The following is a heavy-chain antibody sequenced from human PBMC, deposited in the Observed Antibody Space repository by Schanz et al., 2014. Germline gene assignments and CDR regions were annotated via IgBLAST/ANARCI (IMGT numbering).Heavy chain of an antibody. V-gene: IGHV4-39*01. Sequence: QVQLQESGPGLVKPSETLSLTCTVSGDSISTSYYWGWIRQPPGKGLEWIGSVYYSGGSYYNLSHKPGVPRPEDPSKTRSPLRLSFVPAADTAVYYCARGQDHAKTGDLWGRGTLVTISS. CDR2: VYYSGGS. J-gene: IGHJ5*02. CDR3: ARGQDHAKTGDL. CDR1: GDSISTSYY. D-gene: IGHD2-2*01.